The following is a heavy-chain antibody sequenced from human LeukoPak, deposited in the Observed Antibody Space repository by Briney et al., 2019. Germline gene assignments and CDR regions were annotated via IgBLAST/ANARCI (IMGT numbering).Heavy chain of an antibody. CDR1: GFTVSNKY. CDR3: ARDFLRSSGYY. J-gene: IGHJ4*02. D-gene: IGHD3-22*01. V-gene: IGHV3-53*01. Sequence: GGSLRPSYAAAGFTVSNKYISWVRQAPGQGQEWASVIYSGGSIYYAEYVKGRFTISRDNSKNTLYLQMNSLRAEDTAVYYCARDFLRSSGYYWGQGTLVTVSS. CDR2: IYSGGSI.